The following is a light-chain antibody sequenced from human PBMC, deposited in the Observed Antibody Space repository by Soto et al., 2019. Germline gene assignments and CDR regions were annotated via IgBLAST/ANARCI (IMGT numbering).Light chain of an antibody. J-gene: IGKJ4*01. CDR2: DAS. Sequence: EIGLTQSPAILSVSPGERATLSCRAGQSISRSLAWYQQKPGQAPRLLISDASTRATGIPARFSGSGSGTDFTLTISSLQPEDVASYYCQKYNSAPLTFGGGTKVDIK. CDR1: QSISRS. CDR3: QKYNSAPLT. V-gene: IGKV3-15*01.